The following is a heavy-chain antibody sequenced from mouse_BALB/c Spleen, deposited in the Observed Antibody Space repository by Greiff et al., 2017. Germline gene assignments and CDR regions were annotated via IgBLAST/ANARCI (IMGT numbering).Heavy chain of an antibody. D-gene: IGHD2-14*01. CDR1: GYAFTNYL. CDR3: AREVRRIDSFYYYAMDY. J-gene: IGHJ4*01. CDR2: INPGSGGT. V-gene: IGHV1-54*01. Sequence: QVQLQQSGAELVRPGTSVKVSCKASGYAFTNYLIEWVKQRPGQGLEWIGVINPGSGGTNYNEKFKGKATLTADKSSSTAYMQLSSLTSDDSAVYFCAREVRRIDSFYYYAMDYWGQGTSVTVSS.